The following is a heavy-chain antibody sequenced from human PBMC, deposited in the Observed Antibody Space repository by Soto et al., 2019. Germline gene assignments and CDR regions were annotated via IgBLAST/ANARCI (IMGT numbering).Heavy chain of an antibody. Sequence: SETLSLTCTVSGGSISSGGYYWSWIRQHPGKGLEWIGYIYYSGSTYYNPSLKSRVTISVDTSKNQFSLKLSYVTAADTAVYYCARAAHYYYDSSGNYYFDYWGQGTLVTVSS. D-gene: IGHD3-22*01. J-gene: IGHJ4*02. CDR2: IYYSGST. CDR1: GGSISSGGYY. CDR3: ARAAHYYYDSSGNYYFDY. V-gene: IGHV4-31*03.